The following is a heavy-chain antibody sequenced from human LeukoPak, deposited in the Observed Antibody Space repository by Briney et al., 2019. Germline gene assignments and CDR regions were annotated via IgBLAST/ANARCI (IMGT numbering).Heavy chain of an antibody. CDR3: ARVEWFGEPPYYYGVDV. Sequence: ASVKVSCKASGGTFSSYAISWVRQAPGQGLEWMGGIIPIFGTANYAQKFQGRVTITADKYTSTAYMELSSLRSEDTAVYYCARVEWFGEPPYYYGVDVWGRGTTVTVSS. D-gene: IGHD3-10*01. J-gene: IGHJ6*04. V-gene: IGHV1-69*06. CDR2: IIPIFGTA. CDR1: GGTFSSYA.